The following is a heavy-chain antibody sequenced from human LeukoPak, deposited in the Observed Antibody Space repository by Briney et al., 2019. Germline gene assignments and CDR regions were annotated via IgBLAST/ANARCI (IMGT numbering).Heavy chain of an antibody. D-gene: IGHD2-15*01. Sequence: PSQTLSLTCTVSGGSISSGGYYWSWIRQPPGKGLEWIGYIYHSGSTYYNPSLKSRVTISVDRSKNHFSLKLSSVTAADTAVYYCARAGWPLYYFDYWGQGTLVTVSS. J-gene: IGHJ4*02. CDR2: IYHSGST. CDR1: GGSISSGGYY. V-gene: IGHV4-30-2*01. CDR3: ARAGWPLYYFDY.